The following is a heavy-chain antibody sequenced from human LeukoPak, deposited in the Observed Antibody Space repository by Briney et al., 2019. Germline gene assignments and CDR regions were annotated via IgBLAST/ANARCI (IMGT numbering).Heavy chain of an antibody. CDR1: GFTFSSYS. Sequence: PGGSLRLSCAASGFTFSSYSMHWVRQAPGKGLEWVSYISSSSRTIYYADSVKDRFTMSRENAETSVYLQMNSLRDEDTAVYHCARDGKDRRDFDYWGQGTLVTVSS. CDR2: ISSSSRTI. J-gene: IGHJ4*02. D-gene: IGHD1-14*01. V-gene: IGHV3-48*02. CDR3: ARDGKDRRDFDY.